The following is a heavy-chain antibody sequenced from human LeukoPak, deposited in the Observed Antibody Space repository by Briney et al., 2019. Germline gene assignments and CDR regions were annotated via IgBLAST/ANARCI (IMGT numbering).Heavy chain of an antibody. CDR1: GGSFSGYY. CDR3: ARGRRWRVVYFDY. D-gene: IGHD5-24*01. CDR2: INHSGST. Sequence: PSETLSLTCAVYGGSFSGYYWSWIRQPPGKGLEWIGEINHSGSTNYNPSLKSRVTISVDTSKNQFSLKLSSVTAADTAVYYCARGRRWRVVYFDYWGQGTLVTVSS. V-gene: IGHV4-34*01. J-gene: IGHJ4*02.